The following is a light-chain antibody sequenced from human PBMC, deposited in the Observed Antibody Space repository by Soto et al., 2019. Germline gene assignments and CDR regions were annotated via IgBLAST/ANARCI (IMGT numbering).Light chain of an antibody. V-gene: IGKV1-16*02. CDR1: QGISNH. J-gene: IGKJ4*01. CDR3: QQYKSYPLT. CDR2: DAS. Sequence: DIKMTQSPSSLSASVGDRVTITCRASQGISNHLAWFQQKPGKAPKSLIYDASSLQSGVPSKFSGSGSGTDFTLTITYLQPEDFATYYCQQYKSYPLTFGGGTKVDIK.